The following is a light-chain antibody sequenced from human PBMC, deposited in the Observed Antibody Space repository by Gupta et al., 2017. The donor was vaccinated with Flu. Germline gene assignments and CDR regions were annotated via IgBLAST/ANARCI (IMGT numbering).Light chain of an antibody. CDR1: QSGGYSY. Sequence: VTLGGSPWVRGRPSCSARQSGGYSYVAWYLQKPGQAPRLLIYVGSSRATGIPDRFSGSGSGTDFTLKISRLEPEDVGVYNCQQDVSTPFTFGHRTKVDIK. CDR2: VGS. V-gene: IGKV3-20*01. CDR3: QQDVSTPFT. J-gene: IGKJ3*01.